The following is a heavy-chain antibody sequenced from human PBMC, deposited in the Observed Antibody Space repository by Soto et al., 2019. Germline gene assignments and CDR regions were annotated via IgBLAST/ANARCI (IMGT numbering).Heavy chain of an antibody. J-gene: IGHJ6*02. CDR3: ARDGGSSWYFNYYYYYGMDV. CDR1: GGCISSRSYY. D-gene: IGHD6-13*01. Sequence: PSETLSLTCTVSGGCISSRSYYWGWISQPPGKGLEWIGSIYYSGSTYYNPSLKSRVTISVDTSKNQFSLKLSSVTAADTAVYYCARDGGSSWYFNYYYYYGMDVWGQGTTVTVSS. CDR2: IYYSGST. V-gene: IGHV4-39*02.